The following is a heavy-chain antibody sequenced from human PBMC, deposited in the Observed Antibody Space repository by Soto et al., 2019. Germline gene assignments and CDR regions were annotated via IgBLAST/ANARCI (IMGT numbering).Heavy chain of an antibody. D-gene: IGHD3-22*01. CDR2: IYWDDDK. CDR1: GFSLSTSGVG. Sequence: QITLKESGPTLVKPTQTLTLTCTFSGFSLSTSGVGVGWIRQPPGKALEWLALIYWDDDKRYSPSLKSRLTITKDTSKNQVVLTINNMDPVDTATYYSAHRGHYYDSSGYYYYCDYWGQGTLVTVSS. J-gene: IGHJ4*02. CDR3: AHRGHYYDSSGYYYYCDY. V-gene: IGHV2-5*02.